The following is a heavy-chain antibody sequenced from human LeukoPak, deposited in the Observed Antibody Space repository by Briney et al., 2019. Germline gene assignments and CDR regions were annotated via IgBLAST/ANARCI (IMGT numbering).Heavy chain of an antibody. CDR3: VEDQGVVFGYFDN. CDR2: ISGSGGST. CDR1: GFTFSSYA. Sequence: PGGSLRLSCAASGFTFSSYAMSWVRQAPGRGLEWVSAISGSGGSTYYADSVKGRFTISRDNSRNTLYLQMNSLRAEDTAVFYCVEDQGVVFGYFDNWGQGTLVTVSS. V-gene: IGHV3-23*01. D-gene: IGHD3-3*01. J-gene: IGHJ4*02.